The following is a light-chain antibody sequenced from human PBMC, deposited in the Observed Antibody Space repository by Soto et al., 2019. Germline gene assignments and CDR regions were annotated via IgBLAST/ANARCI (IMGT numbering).Light chain of an antibody. CDR3: AVWDDSLRGWV. CDR2: TND. V-gene: IGLV1-47*02. J-gene: IGLJ3*02. CDR1: FSNIGSNY. Sequence: QSVLTQPPSVSGTPGQRVTISCSGRFSNIGSNYVYWYQQLPGTAPKLLIFTNDQRTSGVPGRFSGSKSGTSASLVISGLRSEDEADYYCAVWDDSLRGWVFGGGTKVTVL.